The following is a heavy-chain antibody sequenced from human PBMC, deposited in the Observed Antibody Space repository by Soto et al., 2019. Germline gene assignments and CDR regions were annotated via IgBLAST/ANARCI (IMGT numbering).Heavy chain of an antibody. D-gene: IGHD6-19*01. CDR2: ISGSGGST. CDR3: AKGTYSSGWYVGSHGMDI. CDR1: GFTFSSYA. J-gene: IGHJ6*02. V-gene: IGHV3-23*01. Sequence: PGGSLRLSCAASGFTFSSYAMSWVRQAPGKGLEWVSAISGSGGSTYYADSVKGRFTISRDNSKNTLYLQMNSLRAEDTAVYYCAKGTYSSGWYVGSHGMDIWGQGTTVTVSS.